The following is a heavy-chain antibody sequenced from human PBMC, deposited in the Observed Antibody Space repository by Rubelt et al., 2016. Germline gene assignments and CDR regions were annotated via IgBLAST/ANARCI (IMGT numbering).Heavy chain of an antibody. Sequence: QVQLVQSGAEVKKPGSSVKVSCKASGYTFTSYAMHWVRQAPGQRLEWMGWINAGNGNTKYSQKFQGRVTITRDTSGSTAYMELSSLRSEDTAVYYCAISTYYYDSSGYYPYWYFDLWGRGTLVTVSS. V-gene: IGHV1-3*01. CDR2: INAGNGNT. CDR1: GYTFTSYA. D-gene: IGHD3-22*01. CDR3: AISTYYYDSSGYYPYWYFDL. J-gene: IGHJ2*01.